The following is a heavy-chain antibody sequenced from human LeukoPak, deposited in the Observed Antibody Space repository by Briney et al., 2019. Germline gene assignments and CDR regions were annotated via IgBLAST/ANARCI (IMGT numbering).Heavy chain of an antibody. V-gene: IGHV4-39*01. D-gene: IGHD2-2*01. J-gene: IGHJ3*02. CDR2: IYYSGST. CDR3: ARRQPAAIRPLFDI. Sequence: SETLSLTCTVSGGSISSSSYYWGWIRQPPGKGLEWIGSIYYSGSTYYNPSLKSRVTISVDTSKNQFSLKLSSVTAADTAVYYCARRQPAAIRPLFDIWGQGTMVTVSS. CDR1: GGSISSSSYY.